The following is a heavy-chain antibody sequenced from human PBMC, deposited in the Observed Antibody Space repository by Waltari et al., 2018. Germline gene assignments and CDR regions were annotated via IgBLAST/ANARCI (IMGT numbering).Heavy chain of an antibody. Sequence: EVQLLESGGGLVQPGGSLRLSCAASGFPFSSYAMSWVRQAPGKGLEWVSAISGSGGSTYYADSVKGRFTISRDNSKNTLYLQMNSLRAEDTAVYYCARFGGVIVTPFDYWGQGTLVTVSS. CDR2: ISGSGGST. CDR1: GFPFSSYA. CDR3: ARFGGVIVTPFDY. D-gene: IGHD3-16*02. J-gene: IGHJ4*02. V-gene: IGHV3-23*01.